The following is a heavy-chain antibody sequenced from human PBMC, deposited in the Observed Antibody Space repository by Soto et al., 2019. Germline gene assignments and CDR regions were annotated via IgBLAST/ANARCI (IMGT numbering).Heavy chain of an antibody. Sequence: ASVKVSCKASGYTFTTYDIHWVRQAPGQGLEWMGLINPNGGGTIYARTFQGRLTLTSDTSTSTVDLELSSLGSGDTAVYFCARGRMVIRDFDSWGQGTLVTVSS. V-gene: IGHV1-46*01. J-gene: IGHJ4*02. CDR1: GYTFTTYD. D-gene: IGHD2-15*01. CDR2: INPNGGGT. CDR3: ARGRMVIRDFDS.